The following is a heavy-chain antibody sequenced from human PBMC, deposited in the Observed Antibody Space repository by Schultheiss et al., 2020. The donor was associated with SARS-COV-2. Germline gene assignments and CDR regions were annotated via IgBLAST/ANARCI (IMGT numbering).Heavy chain of an antibody. D-gene: IGHD5-12*01. CDR2: IYYSGST. Sequence: SETLSLTCTVSGGSISSGGYYWSWIRQHPGKGLEWIGYIYYSGSTNYNPSLKSRVTISVDKSKNQFSLKLSSVTAADTAVYYCARSGYDYYYYYYYMDVWGKGTTVTVSS. CDR1: GGSISSGGYY. V-gene: IGHV4-31*03. CDR3: ARSGYDYYYYYYYMDV. J-gene: IGHJ6*03.